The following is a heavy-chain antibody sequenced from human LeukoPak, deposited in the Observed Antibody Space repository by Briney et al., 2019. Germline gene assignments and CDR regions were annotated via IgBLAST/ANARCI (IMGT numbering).Heavy chain of an antibody. D-gene: IGHD2-15*01. CDR3: ARLLDGSGGSCYDY. CDR1: GGSFSGYY. Sequence: SETLSLTCAVYGGSFSGYYWSWIRQPPGKGLEWIGEINHSGSTNYNPSLKSRVTISVDTSKNHCSLKLSSVTAADTAVYYCARLLDGSGGSCYDYWGQGTLVTVSS. J-gene: IGHJ4*02. CDR2: INHSGST. V-gene: IGHV4-34*01.